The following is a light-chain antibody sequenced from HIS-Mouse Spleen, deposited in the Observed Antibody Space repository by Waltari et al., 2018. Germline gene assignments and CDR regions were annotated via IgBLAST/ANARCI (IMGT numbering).Light chain of an antibody. CDR2: QDS. CDR1: KLGDQY. J-gene: IGLJ3*02. V-gene: IGLV3-1*01. CDR3: QAWDSSLWV. Sequence: SYELTQPPSVSVSPGQTASITCSGDKLGDQYACWYQQKPGQSPVLVIYQDSKRPSGIPERFPGSNSGNTATLTISGTQAMDEADYYCQAWDSSLWVFGGGTKLTVL.